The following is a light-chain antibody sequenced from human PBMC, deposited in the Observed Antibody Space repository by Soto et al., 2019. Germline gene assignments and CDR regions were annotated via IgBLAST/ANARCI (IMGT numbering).Light chain of an antibody. CDR2: DVS. J-gene: IGLJ1*01. V-gene: IGLV2-14*01. CDR1: SSDVGGYNY. CDR3: GSYTSSRTLLYV. Sequence: QSALTQPASVSGSPGQSITISCTGTSSDVGGYNYVSWYQQHPGKAPKLMIYDVSNRPSGVSDRFSGSKSGNTASLTISGLQAGDEADYYCGSYTSSRTLLYVFGTGTKVTVL.